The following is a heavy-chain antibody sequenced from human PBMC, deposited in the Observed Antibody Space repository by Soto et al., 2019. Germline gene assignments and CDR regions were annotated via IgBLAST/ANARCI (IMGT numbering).Heavy chain of an antibody. CDR3: ARGSGSGSDGYFDL. D-gene: IGHD1-26*01. CDR2: IIPILGIA. CDR1: GGTFSSYT. V-gene: IGHV1-69*02. Sequence: QVQLVQSGAEVKKPGSSVKVSCKASGGTFSSYTISWVRQAPGQGLEWMGRIIPILGIANYAQKFQGRVTITADKSTSTAYMERSSLRSEDTAVYYCARGSGSGSDGYFDLWGRGTLVTVSS. J-gene: IGHJ2*01.